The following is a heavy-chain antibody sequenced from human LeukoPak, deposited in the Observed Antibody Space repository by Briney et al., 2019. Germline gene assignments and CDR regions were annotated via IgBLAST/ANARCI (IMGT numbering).Heavy chain of an antibody. CDR3: ARVVAGASYWYFDL. J-gene: IGHJ2*01. V-gene: IGHV4-34*01. CDR2: INHSGST. Sequence: SETLSLTCAVYGGSFSGYYWSWIRQPPGKGLEWIGEINHSGSTNHNPSLKSRVTISVDTSKNQFSLKLSSVTAADTAVYYCARVVAGASYWYFDLWGRGTLVTVSS. D-gene: IGHD6-13*01. CDR1: GGSFSGYY.